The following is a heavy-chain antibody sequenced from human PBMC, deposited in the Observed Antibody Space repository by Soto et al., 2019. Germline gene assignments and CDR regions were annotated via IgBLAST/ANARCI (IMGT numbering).Heavy chain of an antibody. V-gene: IGHV2-5*02. CDR1: GFSLSTSGVG. D-gene: IGHD3-3*01. CDR2: IYWDDDK. J-gene: IGHJ5*02. CDR3: AHRPYDFWSGYPNNWFDP. Sequence: QITLKESGPTLVKPTQTLTLTCTFSGFSLSTSGVGVGWIRQPPGKALEWLALIYWDDDKRYSPSLKSRLTLTKDTSKNQVVLTMTNMDPVDTATYYCAHRPYDFWSGYPNNWFDPWGQGTLVTVSS.